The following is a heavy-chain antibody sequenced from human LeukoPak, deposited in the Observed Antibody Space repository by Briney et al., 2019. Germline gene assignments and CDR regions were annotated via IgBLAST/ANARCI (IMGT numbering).Heavy chain of an antibody. CDR2: IYYSVST. V-gene: IGHV4-31*03. D-gene: IGHD3-16*02. Sequence: SETLSLTCTVSGGSISSGGYYWSWIRQHPGKGLEWIGYIYYSVSTYYNPSLKSRVTISVDTSKNQFSLKLSSVTAADTAVYYCARYGSPDFVITFGGVIASFAFDIWGQGTMVTVSS. CDR1: GGSISSGGYY. J-gene: IGHJ3*02. CDR3: ARYGSPDFVITFGGVIASFAFDI.